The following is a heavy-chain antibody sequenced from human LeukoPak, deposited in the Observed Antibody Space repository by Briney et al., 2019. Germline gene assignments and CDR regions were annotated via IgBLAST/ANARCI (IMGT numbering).Heavy chain of an antibody. J-gene: IGHJ4*02. Sequence: ASVKVSCKASGYTFTGYYMHWVRQVPGQGLEWMGWINPNSGGTNYAQKFQGRVTMTRDTPISTAYMELSRLRSDDTAVYYCARGLYSSTSEFDYWGQGTLVTVSS. CDR3: ARGLYSSTSEFDY. CDR2: INPNSGGT. V-gene: IGHV1-2*02. D-gene: IGHD2-2*01. CDR1: GYTFTGYY.